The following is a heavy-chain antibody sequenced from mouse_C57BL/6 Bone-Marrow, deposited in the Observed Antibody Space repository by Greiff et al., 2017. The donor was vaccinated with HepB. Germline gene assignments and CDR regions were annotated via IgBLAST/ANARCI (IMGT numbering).Heavy chain of an antibody. J-gene: IGHJ1*03. CDR2: IDPSDSYT. Sequence: VQLQQPGAELVKPGASVKLSCKASGYTFTSYWMQWVKQRPGQGLEWIGEIDPSDSYTNYNQKFKGKATLTVDTSSSTAYMQLSSLTSEDSAVYYCARPLPYYGSSYWYFDVWGTGTTVTVSS. D-gene: IGHD1-1*01. V-gene: IGHV1-50*01. CDR3: ARPLPYYGSSYWYFDV. CDR1: GYTFTSYW.